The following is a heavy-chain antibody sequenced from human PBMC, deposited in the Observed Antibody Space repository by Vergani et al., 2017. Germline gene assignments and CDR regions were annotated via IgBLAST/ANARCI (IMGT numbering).Heavy chain of an antibody. J-gene: IGHJ4*02. CDR3: ARPRGGYWSSTSCYDGGSFDY. CDR1: GYTFTSYG. CDR2: INPNSGGT. D-gene: IGHD2-2*01. Sequence: QVQLVQSGAEVKKPGASVKVSCKASGYTFTSYGISWVRQAPGQGLEWMGWINPNSGGTNYTQKFQGRVTMTRDTSISTAYMELSRLRSDDTAVYYCARPRGGYWSSTSCYDGGSFDYWGQGTLVTVSS. V-gene: IGHV1-2*02.